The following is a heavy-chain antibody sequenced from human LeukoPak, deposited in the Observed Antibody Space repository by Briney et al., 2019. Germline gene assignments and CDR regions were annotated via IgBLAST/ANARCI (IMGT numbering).Heavy chain of an antibody. CDR3: ARVPDYYGLGSYSYYFDY. CDR1: GGSFSGYY. CDR2: INHSGST. Sequence: SETLSLTCAVYGGSFSGYYWSWIRQPPGKGLEWIGEINHSGSTNHNPSLKSRVTISVDTSKNQFSLKLSSVTAADTAVYYCARVPDYYGLGSYSYYFDYWGQGTLVTVSS. J-gene: IGHJ4*02. V-gene: IGHV4-34*01. D-gene: IGHD3-10*01.